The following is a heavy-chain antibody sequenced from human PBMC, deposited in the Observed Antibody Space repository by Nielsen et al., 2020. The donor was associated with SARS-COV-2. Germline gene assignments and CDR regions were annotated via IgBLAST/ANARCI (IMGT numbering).Heavy chain of an antibody. J-gene: IGHJ4*02. CDR2: IYYGGST. V-gene: IGHV4-59*12. Sequence: GSLRPSCTVPGGSISSYYWSWIRQPPGEGLEWIGSIYYGGSTNYNPSLRSRVTISVDTSKNQFSLKLSSVTAADTAVYYCAREATVTTGYLDYWGQGTLVTVSS. CDR3: AREATVTTGYLDY. CDR1: GGSISSYY. D-gene: IGHD4-17*01.